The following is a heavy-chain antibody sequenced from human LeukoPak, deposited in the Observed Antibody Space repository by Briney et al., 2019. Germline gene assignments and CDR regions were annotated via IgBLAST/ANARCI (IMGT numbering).Heavy chain of an antibody. CDR3: ARVQEWSGSYYYEYFQH. J-gene: IGHJ1*01. CDR2: INHSGST. V-gene: IGHV4-34*01. Sequence: SETLSLTCAVYGGSFSGYYWSWIRQPPGKGLEWIGEINHSGSTNYNPSLKSRVTISVDTSKNQFSLKLSSVTAADTAVYYCARVQEWSGSYYYEYFQHWGQGTLVTVSS. CDR1: GGSFSGYY. D-gene: IGHD1-26*01.